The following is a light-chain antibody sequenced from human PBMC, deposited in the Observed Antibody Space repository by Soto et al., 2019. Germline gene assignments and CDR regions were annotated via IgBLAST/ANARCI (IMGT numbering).Light chain of an antibody. J-gene: IGLJ3*02. CDR2: TNN. Sequence: QAVVTHPPSASGSPGQRVSISCSGRSSNIGSNYVYWYQQLSGTAPKLLIYTNNQRPSGVPDRFSGSKSGTSASLAISGLRSEDEADYYCATWDDSLSAWVFGGGTKVTVL. CDR1: SSNIGSNY. V-gene: IGLV1-47*01. CDR3: ATWDDSLSAWV.